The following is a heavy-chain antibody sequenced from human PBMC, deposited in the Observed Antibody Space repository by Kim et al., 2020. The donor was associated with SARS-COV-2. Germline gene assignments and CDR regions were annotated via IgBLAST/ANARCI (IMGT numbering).Heavy chain of an antibody. CDR1: GFTFSSYA. Sequence: GGSLRLSCAASGFTFSSYAMHWVRQAPGKGLEWVAVIWYDGSNKYYADSVKGRFTISRDNSKNTLYLQMNSLRAEDTAVYYCAKDDSVSGYYPSYFDYWGQGTLVTVSS. CDR3: AKDDSVSGYYPSYFDY. J-gene: IGHJ4*02. CDR2: IWYDGSNK. V-gene: IGHV3-33*06. D-gene: IGHD3-22*01.